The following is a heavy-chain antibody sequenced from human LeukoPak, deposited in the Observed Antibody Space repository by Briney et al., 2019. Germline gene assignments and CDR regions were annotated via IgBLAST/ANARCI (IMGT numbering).Heavy chain of an antibody. CDR3: TRAGLYYDFWSGYYLH. J-gene: IGHJ4*02. V-gene: IGHV3-7*01. D-gene: IGHD3-3*01. CDR1: GFTFSSYW. CDR2: INQDGSEE. Sequence: GGSLRLSCAASGFTFSSYWMSWVRQAPGKGLEWVANINQDGSEEDYVDSVKGRFTISRDNAKNSLYLQMNSLRAEDTAVYYCTRAGLYYDFWSGYYLHWGQGTLVTVSS.